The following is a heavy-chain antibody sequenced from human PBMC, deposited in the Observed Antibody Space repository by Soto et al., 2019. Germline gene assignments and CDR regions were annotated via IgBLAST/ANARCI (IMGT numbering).Heavy chain of an antibody. Sequence: QVQLQESGPGLVKPSETLSLTCTVSGGSVSSYYWSWIRQPPGKGLEWIGYIYYSGSTTYNPSLKRRVTILVDASKNQCALKLSSVTAADTAVYCCARHASMWSQPPKFDPWGQGTLVTVSS. J-gene: IGHJ5*02. D-gene: IGHD2-21*01. CDR3: ARHASMWSQPPKFDP. CDR2: IYYSGST. V-gene: IGHV4-59*08. CDR1: GGSVSSYY.